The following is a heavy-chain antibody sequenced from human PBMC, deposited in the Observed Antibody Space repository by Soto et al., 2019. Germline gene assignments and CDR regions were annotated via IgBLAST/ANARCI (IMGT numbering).Heavy chain of an antibody. CDR3: ARDFPLGYCSGGSCYGAFDI. J-gene: IGHJ3*02. Sequence: PGGSLRLSCAASGFTFSSYAMHWVRQAPGKGLEWVAVISYDGSNKYYADSVKGRFTISRDNSKNTLYLQMNSLRAEDTAVYYCARDFPLGYCSGGSCYGAFDIWGQGTMVTVSS. D-gene: IGHD2-15*01. CDR2: ISYDGSNK. CDR1: GFTFSSYA. V-gene: IGHV3-30-3*01.